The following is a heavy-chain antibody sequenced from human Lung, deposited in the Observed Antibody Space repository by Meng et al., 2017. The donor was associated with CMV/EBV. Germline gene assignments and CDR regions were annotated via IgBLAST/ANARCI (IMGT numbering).Heavy chain of an antibody. Sequence: QVQLVPSGSELNKPGDSVKVCCQAAGYTFTSSSMNWWRHAPGQGLEWMGWININTVNPTYAQGFTGRFVFSLDTSVSTAYLQIDSLKADDTAVYYCARGNGWRFDYWGQGTLVTVSS. CDR3: ARGNGWRFDY. CDR2: ININTVNP. J-gene: IGHJ4*02. CDR1: GYTFTSSS. D-gene: IGHD6-19*01. V-gene: IGHV7-4-1*01.